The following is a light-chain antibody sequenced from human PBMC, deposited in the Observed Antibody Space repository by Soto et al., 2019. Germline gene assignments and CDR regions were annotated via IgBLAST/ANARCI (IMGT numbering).Light chain of an antibody. J-gene: IGKJ4*01. CDR3: QPYNNWPLT. V-gene: IGKV3-11*01. CDR2: DAS. Sequence: EIMLTQSPATLSLSPGERATLSCRASQSVSSYLAWYQQKPGQAPRLLIYDASNRATGIPARFSGSRSGPEFTLTINGLQSEDFAIYYCQPYNNWPLTFGGGTKVDI. CDR1: QSVSSY.